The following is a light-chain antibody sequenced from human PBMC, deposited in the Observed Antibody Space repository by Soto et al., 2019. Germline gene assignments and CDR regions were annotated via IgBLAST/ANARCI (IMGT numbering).Light chain of an antibody. CDR2: DAS. CDR3: QQSHSTTIS. V-gene: IGKV1-5*01. J-gene: IGKJ5*01. Sequence: DIQLTQCPSTLSTSALDRIHITCRASQSISSWLAWYQQKPGKATKLLIYDASSLESGVTSRFSGSGSGTDFTLNISTLQTEDFATYYCQQSHSTTISFAQGTRLEI. CDR1: QSISSW.